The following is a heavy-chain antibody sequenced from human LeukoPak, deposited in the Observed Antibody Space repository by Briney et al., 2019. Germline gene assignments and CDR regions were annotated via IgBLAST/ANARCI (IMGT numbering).Heavy chain of an antibody. Sequence: GGSLRLSCAASGFTFSNYAMGWVRQAPGKGLEWVSTISGGGSDTYYPSSVKGRFTISRDNSKDTLYLQMNSLRAEDTAAYYCAKDHFPWGQGTMVTVSS. J-gene: IGHJ3*01. V-gene: IGHV3-23*01. CDR3: AKDHFP. CDR2: ISGGGSDT. CDR1: GFTFSNYA. D-gene: IGHD3-3*02.